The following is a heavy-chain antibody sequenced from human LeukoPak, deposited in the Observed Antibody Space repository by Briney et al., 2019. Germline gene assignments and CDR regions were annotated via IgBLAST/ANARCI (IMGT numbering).Heavy chain of an antibody. CDR2: IYTSGST. V-gene: IGHV4-61*02. D-gene: IGHD3-10*01. CDR1: GGSISSGSYY. CDR3: ARDRRSATRAFDI. Sequence: SETLSLTCTVSGGSISSGSYYWSWIRQPAGEGLEWIGRIYTSGSTNYNPSLKSRVTISVDTSKNQFSLKLSSVTAADTAVYYCARDRRSATRAFDIWGQGTMVTVSS. J-gene: IGHJ3*02.